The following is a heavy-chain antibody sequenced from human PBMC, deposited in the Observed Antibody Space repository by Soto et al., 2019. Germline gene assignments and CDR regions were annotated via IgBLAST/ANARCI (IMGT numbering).Heavy chain of an antibody. V-gene: IGHV3-48*02. Sequence: EVQLAASGGGLVQPGGSLRLSCEVSGFTFSIHAMNWVRQAPGQVLEWVAYIHGTRSIIYYADSVKGRFTISRDNAKNSLFLPMDSLRDEDTAVYYCARDARNADYEYWGQGNLVTVSS. CDR1: GFTFSIHA. D-gene: IGHD3-16*01. CDR3: ARDARNADYEY. J-gene: IGHJ4*02. CDR2: IHGTRSII.